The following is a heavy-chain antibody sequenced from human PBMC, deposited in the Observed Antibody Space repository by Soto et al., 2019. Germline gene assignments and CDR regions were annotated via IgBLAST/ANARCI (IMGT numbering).Heavy chain of an antibody. J-gene: IGHJ4*02. CDR2: ISGSGGTT. CDR3: AKFFVETGGSSGWPWTFHY. CDR1: GFTFSSYA. D-gene: IGHD6-25*01. Sequence: EVQLLESGGGLVQPGRSLRLSCAASGFTFSSYAMSWVRQAPGKGLEWVSAISGSGGTTYYAASVKGRFTISRDNSKNTLFLQMNSLRAEDTAVYYCAKFFVETGGSSGWPWTFHYWDQGTLVTVSS. V-gene: IGHV3-23*01.